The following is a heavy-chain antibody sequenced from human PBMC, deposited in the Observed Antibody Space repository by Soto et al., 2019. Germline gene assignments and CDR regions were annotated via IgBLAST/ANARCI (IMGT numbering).Heavy chain of an antibody. D-gene: IGHD3-22*01. Sequence: SETLSLTCAVSGGSISSSNWWSWVRQPPGKGLEWIGEIYHGGSTNYSPSLKSRVTISVDKSKNQFSLKLSSVTAADTAVYYCARSRGYYDSSGYSYYWGQGTLVTVSS. CDR2: IYHGGST. V-gene: IGHV4-4*02. J-gene: IGHJ4*02. CDR3: ARSRGYYDSSGYSYY. CDR1: GGSISSSNW.